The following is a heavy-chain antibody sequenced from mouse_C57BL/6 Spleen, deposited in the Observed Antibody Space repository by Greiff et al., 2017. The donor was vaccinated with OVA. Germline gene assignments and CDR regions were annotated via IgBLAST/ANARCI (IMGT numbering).Heavy chain of an antibody. CDR2: INPNNGGT. D-gene: IGHD2-10*01. CDR1: GYTFTDYN. V-gene: IGHV1-22*01. Sequence: VQLQQSGPELVKPGASVKMSCKASGYTFTDYNMHWVKQSHGKSLEWIGYINPNNGGTSYNQKFKGKATFTVNKSSSTTSMELRSLTSEDDAVYYCARAYSAFAYWGQGTLVTVSA. CDR3: ARAYSAFAY. J-gene: IGHJ3*01.